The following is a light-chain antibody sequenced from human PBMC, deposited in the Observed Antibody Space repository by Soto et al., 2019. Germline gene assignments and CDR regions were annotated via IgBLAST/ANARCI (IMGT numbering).Light chain of an antibody. CDR3: GTWDSSLSAGV. CDR2: DNN. Sequence: QSVLTQPRSVSAAPGQKVTISCSGSSXNIGNNYVSWYQQLPGTAPKLLIYDNNKRPSGIPDRFSGSKSGTSATLGITGLQTGDEADYYCGTWDSSLSAGVFGTGTKVIVL. CDR1: SXNIGNNY. V-gene: IGLV1-51*01. J-gene: IGLJ1*01.